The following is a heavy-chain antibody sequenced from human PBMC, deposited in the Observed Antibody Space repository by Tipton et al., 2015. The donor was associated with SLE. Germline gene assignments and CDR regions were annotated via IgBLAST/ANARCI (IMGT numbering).Heavy chain of an antibody. CDR3: AKGHTGLHQGELSLYPSAFDF. D-gene: IGHD3-16*02. J-gene: IGHJ4*02. CDR2: ISGGGGAT. Sequence: SLRLSCEASGFTFSRFAMSWVRQAPGKGPEWVSSISGGGGATYYAGSVKGRFTISRDNSKKMLFLQMDSLRVGDTAVYYCAKGHTGLHQGELSLYPSAFDFWGQGTLVTVAS. V-gene: IGHV3-23*01. CDR1: GFTFSRFA.